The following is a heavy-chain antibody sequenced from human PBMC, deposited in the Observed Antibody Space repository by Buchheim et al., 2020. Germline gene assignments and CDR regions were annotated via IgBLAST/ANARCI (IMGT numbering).Heavy chain of an antibody. V-gene: IGHV3-48*03. D-gene: IGHD3-22*01. J-gene: IGHJ4*02. Sequence: EVQLVESGGGLVQPGGSLRLSCAASGFTFSSYEMNWVRQAPGKGLEWVSYISSSGSTIYYADSVKGRFTISRDNAKNSLYLQTNSLRAEDTAVYYCARVQNNYYDSSGYYYSGYFDYWGQGTL. CDR1: GFTFSSYE. CDR3: ARVQNNYYDSSGYYYSGYFDY. CDR2: ISSSGSTI.